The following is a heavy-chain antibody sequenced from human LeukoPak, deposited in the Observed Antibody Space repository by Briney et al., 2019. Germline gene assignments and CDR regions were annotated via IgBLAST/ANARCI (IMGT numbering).Heavy chain of an antibody. CDR2: IIPICGTA. Sequence: VASVKVSCKASGGTFSSYAISWVRQPPGQGLEWMGGIIPICGTANYAQKFQGRVTITADESTSTAYMELSSLRSEDTAVYYCARDSSVNFWFDPWGEGTLVTVSS. V-gene: IGHV1-69*01. J-gene: IGHJ5*02. D-gene: IGHD6-19*01. CDR1: GGTFSSYA. CDR3: ARDSSVNFWFDP.